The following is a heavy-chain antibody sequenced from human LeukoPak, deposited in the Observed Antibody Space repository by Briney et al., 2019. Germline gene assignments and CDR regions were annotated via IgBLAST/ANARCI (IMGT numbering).Heavy chain of an antibody. CDR2: ISSSSSYI. Sequence: RPGGSLRLSCAGSGFTFSSYSMNWVRQAPGKGVKWVSSISSSSSYIYYADSVKGRFTISRDNAKNSLYLQMNSLRAEDTAVYYCARDYSSGWYYFDYWGQGTLVTVSS. V-gene: IGHV3-21*01. CDR1: GFTFSSYS. CDR3: ARDYSSGWYYFDY. J-gene: IGHJ4*02. D-gene: IGHD6-19*01.